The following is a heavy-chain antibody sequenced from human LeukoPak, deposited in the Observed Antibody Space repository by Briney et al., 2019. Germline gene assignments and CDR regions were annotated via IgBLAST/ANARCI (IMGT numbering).Heavy chain of an antibody. CDR1: GFTFSRYW. J-gene: IGHJ4*02. CDR3: ARDRDWSFDY. Sequence: PGGSLRLSCAASGFTFSRYWMSWVRQAPGKGLEWVANIKEDGTVKYYVESVKGRFTISRDNAENSLYLQMNSLRAEDTAVYYCARDRDWSFDYWGQGTLVTVSS. D-gene: IGHD3/OR15-3a*01. CDR2: IKEDGTVK. V-gene: IGHV3-7*05.